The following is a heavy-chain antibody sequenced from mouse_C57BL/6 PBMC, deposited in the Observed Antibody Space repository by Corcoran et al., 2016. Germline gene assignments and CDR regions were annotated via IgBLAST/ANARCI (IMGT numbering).Heavy chain of an antibody. CDR2: IYWDDDK. J-gene: IGHJ3*01. D-gene: IGHD2-3*01. CDR1: GFSLSTSGMG. CDR3: ARKAIYDGYSFAY. V-gene: IGHV8-12*01. Sequence: QVTLKESGPGILQSSQTLSLTCSFSGFSLSTSGMGVSWIRQPSGKGLEWLAHIYWDDDKRYNPSLKSRLTISKDTSRNQVFLKITSVDTAYTATHYCARKAIYDGYSFAYWGQGTLVTVS.